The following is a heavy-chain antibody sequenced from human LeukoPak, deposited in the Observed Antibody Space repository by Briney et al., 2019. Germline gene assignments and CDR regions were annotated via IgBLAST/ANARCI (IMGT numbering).Heavy chain of an antibody. Sequence: GGSLRLSRAASGITFSNYAMSWVRQAPGKGLEWVSVISGSGGATFYADSVKGRFTISRDNSKNTLYLQMNSLRAEDTAVYFCAIMDGHCSGGHCYKYFDYWGQGTLVTVSS. CDR3: AIMDGHCSGGHCYKYFDY. V-gene: IGHV3-23*01. D-gene: IGHD2-21*01. J-gene: IGHJ4*02. CDR1: GITFSNYA. CDR2: ISGSGGAT.